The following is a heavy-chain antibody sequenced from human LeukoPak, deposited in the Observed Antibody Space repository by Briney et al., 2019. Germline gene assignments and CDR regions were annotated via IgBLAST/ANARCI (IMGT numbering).Heavy chain of an antibody. CDR3: ARAAAETGAFRDNWFDP. CDR1: GFTFSRYD. Sequence: GGSPRLSCVASGFTFSRYDVHWVRQAPGKGLEWVAVTSDDGKKKIYADSVKGRFTISRDNSKNTLYLQMSSLRAEDTALYYCARAAAETGAFRDNWFDPWGQGTLVTVSS. V-gene: IGHV3-30*04. J-gene: IGHJ5*02. CDR2: TSDDGKKK. D-gene: IGHD6-13*01.